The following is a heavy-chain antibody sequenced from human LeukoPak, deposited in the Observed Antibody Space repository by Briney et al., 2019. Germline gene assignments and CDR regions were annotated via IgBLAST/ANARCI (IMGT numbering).Heavy chain of an antibody. Sequence: PGGSLRLSCAASGFTFSSYGIHWVRQAPGKGLEWVAFIRYDGSNKYYTDSVKGRFTISRDNSKNTLYLQMNSLRAEDTAVYYCARDAAYGYDRFDYWGQGTQVTVSS. V-gene: IGHV3-30*02. D-gene: IGHD5-18*01. CDR3: ARDAAYGYDRFDY. J-gene: IGHJ4*02. CDR1: GFTFSSYG. CDR2: IRYDGSNK.